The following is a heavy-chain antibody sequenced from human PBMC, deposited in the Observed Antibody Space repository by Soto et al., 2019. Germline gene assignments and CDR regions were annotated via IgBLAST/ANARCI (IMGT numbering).Heavy chain of an antibody. CDR3: ARAIRRGGGFDY. CDR2: IYHRETT. Sequence: QVQLQESGPGLVKPSETLSLTCTVSGGSISSYYWSWIRQPPGKGLEWIGYIYHRETTNYSPSLKSRVTISADMSKNQFSLKLSSVTAAGTAVYYCARAIRRGGGFDYWGQGTLVTVSS. V-gene: IGHV4-59*01. D-gene: IGHD3-10*01. J-gene: IGHJ4*02. CDR1: GGSISSYY.